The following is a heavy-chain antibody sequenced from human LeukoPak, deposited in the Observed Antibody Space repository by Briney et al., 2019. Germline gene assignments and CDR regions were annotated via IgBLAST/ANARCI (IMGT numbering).Heavy chain of an antibody. CDR3: ARDYYDSSGYYYGELGFFDY. CDR2: INPSGGST. J-gene: IGHJ4*02. D-gene: IGHD3-22*01. V-gene: IGHV1-46*01. CDR1: GYTFTSYY. Sequence: ASVKVSCKASGYTFTSYYMHWVRQAPGQGLEWMGIINPSGGSTSYAQKFQGRVTMTGDTSTSTVYMELSSLGSEDTAVYYCARDYYDSSGYYYGELGFFDYWGQGTLVTVSS.